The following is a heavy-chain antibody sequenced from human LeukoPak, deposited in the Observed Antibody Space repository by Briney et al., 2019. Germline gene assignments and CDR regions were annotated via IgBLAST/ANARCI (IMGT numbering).Heavy chain of an antibody. CDR2: ISCSGGST. V-gene: IGHV3-23*01. CDR3: ASDQRYYYGSGSYYHEYYYYMDV. J-gene: IGHJ6*03. Sequence: PGGSLRLSCAASGFTFSSYSMSWVRQAPGKGLEGVSAISCSGGSTYYADSVRGRFTISRDSSKNTLYIQMGSLRAEDMALYYCASDQRYYYGSGSYYHEYYYYMDVWGKGTTVTVSS. D-gene: IGHD3-10*01. CDR1: GFTFSSYS.